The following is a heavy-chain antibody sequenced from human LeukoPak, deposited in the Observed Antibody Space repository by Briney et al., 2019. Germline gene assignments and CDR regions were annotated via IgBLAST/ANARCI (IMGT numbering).Heavy chain of an antibody. J-gene: IGHJ4*02. Sequence: GGSLRLSCAASGFTFSDNYMSWVRQAPGKGLEWVSLIYTSGNSYYADSVKGRFTISRDNSKNTLYLQMNSLRAEDTAVYYCARTFRSGDGYKVGYLDYWGQGSLVTVSS. CDR2: IYTSGNS. CDR3: ARTFRSGDGYKVGYLDY. V-gene: IGHV3-53*01. CDR1: GFTFSDNY. D-gene: IGHD5-24*01.